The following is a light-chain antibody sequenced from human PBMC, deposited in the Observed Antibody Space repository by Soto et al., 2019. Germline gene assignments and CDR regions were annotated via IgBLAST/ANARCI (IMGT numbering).Light chain of an antibody. V-gene: IGKV1-5*01. J-gene: IGKJ1*01. Sequence: TQSASRVSESVGDGVTITCRASQSLXSWLGWYQQKPGKAPKIRXANASSLERGGPSRFSGSGSGTEFTLPISSLQPEYFANYYCQHYNSYLEAFGQGTKVDIK. CDR2: NAS. CDR3: QHYNSYLEA. CDR1: QSLXSW.